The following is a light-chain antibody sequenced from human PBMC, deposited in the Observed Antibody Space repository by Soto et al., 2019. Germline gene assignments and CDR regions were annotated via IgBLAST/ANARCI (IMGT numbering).Light chain of an antibody. CDR2: AAS. Sequence: DIQMTQSPSSLSASIGDRVAITCRASQNISNFLHWYQQKPGKAPKLLIYAASILQSGVPSRFSGGGSGTDFTLTISSLQPEDFATYYCQQSFSTAWAFGQGTKVEI. J-gene: IGKJ1*01. CDR1: QNISNF. CDR3: QQSFSTAWA. V-gene: IGKV1-39*01.